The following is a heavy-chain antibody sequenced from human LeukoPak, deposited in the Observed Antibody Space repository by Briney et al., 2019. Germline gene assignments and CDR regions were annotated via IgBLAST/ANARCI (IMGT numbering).Heavy chain of an antibody. CDR3: ARDRLGPSFSVSHFDL. J-gene: IGHJ4*02. CDR2: INYNGAIT. V-gene: IGHV3-20*04. Sequence: GGSLRLSCATSGFTFVDYGLSWVRRAPGKGLEWLCAINYNGAITDYADSVKGRFTISRDNAKNSLYLRMDSLRAEDTAFYYCARDRLGPSFSVSHFDLWGQGTLVTVSS. D-gene: IGHD3-3*02. CDR1: GFTFVDYG.